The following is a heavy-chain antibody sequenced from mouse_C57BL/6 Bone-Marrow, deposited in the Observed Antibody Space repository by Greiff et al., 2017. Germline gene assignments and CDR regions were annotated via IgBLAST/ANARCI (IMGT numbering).Heavy chain of an antibody. J-gene: IGHJ2*01. Sequence: VQLQQPGAELVRPGSSVKLSCKASGYTFTSYWMHWVKQRPIQGLEWIGNIDPSDSETHYNQKFKDKATLTVDKSSSTAYMQLSSLTSEDSAVYYWARGDYGVGYFDYWGQGTTLTVSS. V-gene: IGHV1-52*01. D-gene: IGHD1-1*01. CDR3: ARGDYGVGYFDY. CDR2: IDPSDSET. CDR1: GYTFTSYW.